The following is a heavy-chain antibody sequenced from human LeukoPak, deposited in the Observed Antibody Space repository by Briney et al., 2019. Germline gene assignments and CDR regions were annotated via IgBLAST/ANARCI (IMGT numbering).Heavy chain of an antibody. D-gene: IGHD3-10*01. V-gene: IGHV3-21*01. CDR3: ARGPSGGRYGNYFDY. J-gene: IGHJ4*02. CDR2: ISSSSSYI. Sequence: GGSLRLSCAASGFTFSSYSMNWVRQAPGKGLEWVSSISSSSSYIYYADSVKGRFTISRDNAKNSLYLQMNSLRAEDTAVYYCARGPSGGRYGNYFDYWGQGTLVTVSS. CDR1: GFTFSSYS.